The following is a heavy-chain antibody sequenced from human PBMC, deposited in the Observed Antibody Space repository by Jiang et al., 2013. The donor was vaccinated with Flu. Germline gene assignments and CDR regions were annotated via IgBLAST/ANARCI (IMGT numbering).Heavy chain of an antibody. CDR2: IYSGGST. J-gene: IGHJ3*02. V-gene: IGHV3-53*01. CDR3: ARDPRSDYGDNDAFDI. Sequence: EVQLLESGGGLIQPGGSLRLSCAASGFTVSSNYMSWVRQAPGKGLEWVSVIYSGGSTYYADSVKGRFTISRDNSKNTLYLQMNSLRAEDTAVYYCARDPRSDYGDNDAFDIWGQGTMVTVSS. D-gene: IGHD4-23*01. CDR1: GFTVSSNY.